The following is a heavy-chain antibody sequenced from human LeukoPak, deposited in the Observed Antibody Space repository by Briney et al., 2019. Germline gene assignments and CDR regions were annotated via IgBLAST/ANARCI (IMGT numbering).Heavy chain of an antibody. CDR1: GGSFSGYY. D-gene: IGHD5-18*01. CDR2: INHSGST. CDR3: AREGTAMASLDY. Sequence: PSEALSLTCAVYGGSFSGYYWSWIRQPPGKGLEWIGEINHSGSTNYNPSLKSRVTISVDTSKNQFSLKLSSVTAADTAVYYCAREGTAMASLDYWGQGTLVTVSS. V-gene: IGHV4-34*01. J-gene: IGHJ4*02.